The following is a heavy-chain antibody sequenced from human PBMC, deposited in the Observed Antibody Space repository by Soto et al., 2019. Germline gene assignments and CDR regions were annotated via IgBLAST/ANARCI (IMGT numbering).Heavy chain of an antibody. Sequence: ASVKVSCKASGYTFTTYDINWVRQATGQGLEWMGWMNPNSGNTAYAQKFQGRVTLTRDNSIDTAYMEVTSLRSDDTAVYYCARGRALTNFYYYGLDVWGQGTTVTVYS. D-gene: IGHD3-10*01. CDR3: ARGRALTNFYYYGLDV. J-gene: IGHJ6*02. V-gene: IGHV1-8*01. CDR1: GYTFTTYD. CDR2: MNPNSGNT.